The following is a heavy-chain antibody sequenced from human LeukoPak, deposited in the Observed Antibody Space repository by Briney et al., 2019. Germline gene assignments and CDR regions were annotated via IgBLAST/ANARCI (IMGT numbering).Heavy chain of an antibody. CDR3: ARDRYSLGY. D-gene: IGHD5-18*01. Sequence: SETLSLTCAVYGGSFSGYYWSWIRQPPGKGLEWIGEINHSGSTNHNPSLKSRVTISVDTSKNQFSLKLSSVTAADTAVYYCARDRYSLGYWGQGTLVTVSS. CDR2: INHSGST. CDR1: GGSFSGYY. V-gene: IGHV4-34*01. J-gene: IGHJ4*02.